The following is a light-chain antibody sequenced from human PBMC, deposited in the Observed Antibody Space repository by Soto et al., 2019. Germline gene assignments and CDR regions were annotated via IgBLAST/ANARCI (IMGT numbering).Light chain of an antibody. Sequence: EIVMTQSPATLSVSPGERATLSCRASQSVSSYLAWYQQKPGQAPRLLIYGASTRATGIPARFSGSGSGTEFTLTISSLQSEDFAVYYCQQYNNWLTFGGGNKVEIK. V-gene: IGKV3D-15*01. J-gene: IGKJ4*01. CDR2: GAS. CDR1: QSVSSY. CDR3: QQYNNWLT.